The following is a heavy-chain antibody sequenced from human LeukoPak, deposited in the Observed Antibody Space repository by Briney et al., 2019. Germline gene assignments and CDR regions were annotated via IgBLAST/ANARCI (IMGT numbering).Heavy chain of an antibody. CDR3: AKGLSGSPFYFDY. V-gene: IGHV3-23*01. CDR1: GFTFSSYS. CDR2: ISGSGGST. Sequence: GGSLRLSCAASGFTFSSYSMNWVRQAPGKGLEWVSAISGSGGSTYYADSVKGRFTISRDNSKNTLYLQMNSLRAEDTAVYYCAKGLSGSPFYFDYWGQGTLVTVSS. D-gene: IGHD1-26*01. J-gene: IGHJ4*02.